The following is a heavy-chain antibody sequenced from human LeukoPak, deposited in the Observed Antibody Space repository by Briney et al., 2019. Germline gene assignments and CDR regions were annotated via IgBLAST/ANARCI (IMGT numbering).Heavy chain of an antibody. CDR1: GYTFTSYY. CDR3: ARDLGSVAFDS. J-gene: IGHJ3*02. CDR2: INPSGGST. V-gene: IGHV1-46*01. D-gene: IGHD3-16*01. Sequence: GASVKVSCKASGYTFTSYYMHWVRQAPGQGREWMGIINPSGGSTSYAQKFKGRVNMSRDTTTSTVYMELSSLRSEDTAVYYWARDLGSVAFDSWGQGTMVTVFS.